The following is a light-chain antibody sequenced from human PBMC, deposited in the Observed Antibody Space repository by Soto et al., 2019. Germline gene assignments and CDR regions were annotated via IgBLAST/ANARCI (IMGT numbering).Light chain of an antibody. CDR1: QSVSSN. J-gene: IGKJ1*01. CDR3: QHYNNWPRT. V-gene: IGKV3-15*01. Sequence: EIVMTQSPATLSVSPGERATLSCRASQSVSSNLAWYQQKPGQAPRLLLYGTSTRATGIPARFSGSGSGTEFTLTICSLQSEDFAVYFCQHYNNWPRTFGQGTKVEIK. CDR2: GTS.